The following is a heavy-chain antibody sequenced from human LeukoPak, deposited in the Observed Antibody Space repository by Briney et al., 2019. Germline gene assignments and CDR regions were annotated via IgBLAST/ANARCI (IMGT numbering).Heavy chain of an antibody. CDR3: ARRRPLNDILTGSFDY. D-gene: IGHD3-9*01. V-gene: IGHV4-59*12. CDR1: GGSISSYY. CDR2: IYYSGST. J-gene: IGHJ4*02. Sequence: SETLSLTCTVSGGSISSYYWSWIRQPPGKGLEWIGYIYYSGSTNYNPSLKSRVTISVDTSKNQFSLKLSSVTAADTAVYYCARRRPLNDILTGSFDYWGQGTLVTVSS.